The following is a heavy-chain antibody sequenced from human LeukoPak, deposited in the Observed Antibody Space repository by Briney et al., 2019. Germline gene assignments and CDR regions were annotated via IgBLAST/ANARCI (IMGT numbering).Heavy chain of an antibody. CDR1: GGSFSGYY. V-gene: IGHV4-34*01. CDR2: INHSGST. CDR3: WVRGDTVRGVTDGMDV. J-gene: IGHJ6*02. Sequence: PSETLSLTCAVYGGSFSGYYWSWIRQPPGKGLEWIGEINHSGSTNYNPSLKSRVTISVDTSKNQFSLKLSSVTAADTAVYYCWVRGDTVRGVTDGMDVWGQGTTVTVSS. D-gene: IGHD3-10*01.